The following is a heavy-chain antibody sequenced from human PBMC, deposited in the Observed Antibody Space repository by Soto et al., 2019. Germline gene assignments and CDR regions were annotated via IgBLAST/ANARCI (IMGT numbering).Heavy chain of an antibody. V-gene: IGHV1-8*01. CDR1: GYTFTSYD. Sequence: QVQLVQSGAEVKKPGASVKVSCKASGYTFTSYDINWVRQATGQGLEWMGWMNPNSGNTGYAQKFQGRVTMTRNTSISTAYMELSSMRTEETAEYYGASVLVGRYYPPDYYAMDVWGQGTTVTVSS. CDR3: ASVLVGRYYPPDYYAMDV. CDR2: MNPNSGNT. J-gene: IGHJ6*02. D-gene: IGHD1-26*01.